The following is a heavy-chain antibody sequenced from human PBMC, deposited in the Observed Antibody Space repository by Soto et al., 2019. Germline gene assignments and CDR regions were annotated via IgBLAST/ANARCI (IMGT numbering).Heavy chain of an antibody. CDR3: ARHTMTTVTTFDC. J-gene: IGHJ4*02. V-gene: IGHV4-39*01. CDR2: IYYSGSP. Sequence: QLQLQESGPGLMKPSETLSLTCTVSGGSISGLTYNWGWIRQPPGQGLQWIGSIYYSGSPYYNPSLKGRVTLSVDTTKNQFSLRLTSVTAADTAVYYCARHTMTTVTTFDCWGQGALVTVSS. CDR1: GGSISGLTYN. D-gene: IGHD4-17*01.